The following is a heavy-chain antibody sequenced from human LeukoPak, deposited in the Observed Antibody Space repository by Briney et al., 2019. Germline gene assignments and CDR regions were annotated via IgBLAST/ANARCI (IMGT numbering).Heavy chain of an antibody. CDR1: GFTFIYYA. V-gene: IGHV3-23*01. J-gene: IGHJ4*02. Sequence: GGSLRLSCDASGFTFIYYAMSWVRQAPGKGLEWVSTISGSGDSIDYADSVKGRFTISRDNSKNTLFLQMNSLRVEDTAVYYCAKSPGVGLTPRFDYWGQGTLVTVSS. D-gene: IGHD1-26*01. CDR3: AKSPGVGLTPRFDY. CDR2: ISGSGDSI.